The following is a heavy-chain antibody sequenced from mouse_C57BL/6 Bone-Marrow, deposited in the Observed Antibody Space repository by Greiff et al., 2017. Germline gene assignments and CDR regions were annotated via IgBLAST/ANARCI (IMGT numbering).Heavy chain of an antibody. D-gene: IGHD2-5*01. Sequence: VQLQQSGPELVKPGASVKLSCKASGYTFTSYDINWVKQRPGQGLEWIGWIYPENGDTEYASKFQGKATITADTSSNTAYLQLSSLTSEDTAVYYCTFYSKWTWFAYWGQGTLVTVSA. CDR1: GYTFTSYD. V-gene: IGHV14-4*01. J-gene: IGHJ3*01. CDR3: TFYSKWTWFAY. CDR2: IYPENGDT.